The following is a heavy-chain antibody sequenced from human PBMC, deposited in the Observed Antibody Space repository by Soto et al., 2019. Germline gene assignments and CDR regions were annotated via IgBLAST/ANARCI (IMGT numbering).Heavy chain of an antibody. J-gene: IGHJ5*02. Sequence: ASVKVSCKASGYTFTYYPIHWVRQAPGQRLEWMGWINIGNGNTASSQKFQDRVTITRETSASTAYLELTSLRSEDTAVYYCAREPLCGGRCYDNYFDPWGQGTLVTVS. CDR1: GYTFTYYP. V-gene: IGHV1-3*04. CDR2: INIGNGNT. CDR3: AREPLCGGRCYDNYFDP. D-gene: IGHD2-15*01.